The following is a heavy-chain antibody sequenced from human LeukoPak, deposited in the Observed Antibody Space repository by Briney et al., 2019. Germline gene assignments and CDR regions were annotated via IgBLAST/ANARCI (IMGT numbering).Heavy chain of an antibody. CDR2: FSGSGGST. V-gene: IGHV3-23*01. D-gene: IGHD3-22*01. CDR1: GFTFSSYA. Sequence: GGSLRLSCAASGFTFSSYAMSWVRQAPGKGLECISGFSGSGGSTYYADSVKGRVTISRDNSKNTLYLQMNSLRAEDTAVYYCANDGAYYDSSTDAFDIWGQGTMVTVSS. CDR3: ANDGAYYDSSTDAFDI. J-gene: IGHJ3*02.